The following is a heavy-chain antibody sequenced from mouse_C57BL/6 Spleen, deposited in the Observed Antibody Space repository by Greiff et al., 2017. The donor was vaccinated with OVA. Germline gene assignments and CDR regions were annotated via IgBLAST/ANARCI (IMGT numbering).Heavy chain of an antibody. D-gene: IGHD2-5*01. V-gene: IGHV1-62-2*01. Sequence: VQRVESGAELVKPGASVKLSCKASGYTFTEYTIHWVKQRSGQGLEWIGWFYPGSGSIKYNEKFKDKATLTADKSSSTVYMELSRLTSEDSAVYFCARHEDRYSSNWYFDVWGTGTTVTVSS. CDR3: ARHEDRYSSNWYFDV. CDR2: FYPGSGSI. J-gene: IGHJ1*03. CDR1: GYTFTEYT.